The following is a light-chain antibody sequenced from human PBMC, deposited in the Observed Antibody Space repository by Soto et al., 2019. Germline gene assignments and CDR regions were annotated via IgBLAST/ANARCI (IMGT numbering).Light chain of an antibody. CDR2: EVS. CDR1: SSDVDDYNY. J-gene: IGLJ3*02. Sequence: QSVLTQPASVSGSPGQSITISCSGTSSDVDDYNYVSWYQQHPGKAPKLMIYEVSHRLPGVSNRFSGSNSGYTASLTIFGLQDEDEADYYCTSSLSNSVVVFGGGTKLTVL. V-gene: IGLV2-14*01. CDR3: TSSLSNSVVV.